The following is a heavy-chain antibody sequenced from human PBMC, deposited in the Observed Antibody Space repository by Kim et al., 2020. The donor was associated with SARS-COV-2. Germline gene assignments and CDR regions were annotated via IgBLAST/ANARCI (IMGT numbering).Heavy chain of an antibody. CDR2: IYSGGST. CDR3: ASVALYNWNDAGGY. CDR1: GFTVSSNY. Sequence: GGSLRLSCAASGFTVSSNYMSWVRQAPGKGLEWVSVIYSGGSTYYADSVKGRFTISRDNSKNTLYLQMNSLRAEDTAVYYCASVALYNWNDAGGYWGQGTLVTVSS. J-gene: IGHJ4*02. V-gene: IGHV3-66*01. D-gene: IGHD1-20*01.